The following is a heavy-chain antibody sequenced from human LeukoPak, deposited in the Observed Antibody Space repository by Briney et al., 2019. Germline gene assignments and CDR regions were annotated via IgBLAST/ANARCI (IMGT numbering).Heavy chain of an antibody. CDR2: IIPIFGTA. CDR3: ASNYDSSGYYLDY. CDR1: GGTFSSYA. Sequence: SVKVSCKASGGTFSSYAISWVRQAPGQGLEWMGGIIPIFGTANYAQKFQGRVTITADESTSTAYMELSSLRSEDTAVYYCASNYDSSGYYLDYWGQGTLVTVSS. J-gene: IGHJ4*02. D-gene: IGHD3-22*01. V-gene: IGHV1-69*01.